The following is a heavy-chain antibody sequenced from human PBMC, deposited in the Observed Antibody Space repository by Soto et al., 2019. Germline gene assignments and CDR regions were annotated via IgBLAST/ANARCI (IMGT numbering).Heavy chain of an antibody. D-gene: IGHD3-10*01. V-gene: IGHV4-4*07. CDR3: VRELVYYGSGSYYQYSYYSGMDV. J-gene: IGHJ6*02. CDR1: GGSISSYY. Sequence: SETLSLTCTVSGGSISSYYWSWIRQPAGKGLEWIGRIYTSGSTNYNPSLKSRVTMSVDTSKNQFSLKLSSVTAADTAVYYCVRELVYYGSGSYYQYSYYSGMDVWGQGTTVTVCS. CDR2: IYTSGST.